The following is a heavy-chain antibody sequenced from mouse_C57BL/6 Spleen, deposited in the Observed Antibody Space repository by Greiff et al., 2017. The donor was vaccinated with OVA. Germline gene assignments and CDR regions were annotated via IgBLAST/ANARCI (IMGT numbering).Heavy chain of an antibody. CDR2: SRNKANDYTT. D-gene: IGHD2-4*01. CDR1: GFTFSDFY. Sequence: EVKLVESGGGLVQSGRSLRLSCATSGFTFSDFYMESVRQAPGKGLEWIAASRNKANDYTTEYSASVKGRFIVSRDTSQSILYLQMNALRAEDTAIYYCARDHYDYDYAMDYWGQGTSVTVSS. J-gene: IGHJ4*01. CDR3: ARDHYDYDYAMDY. V-gene: IGHV7-1*01.